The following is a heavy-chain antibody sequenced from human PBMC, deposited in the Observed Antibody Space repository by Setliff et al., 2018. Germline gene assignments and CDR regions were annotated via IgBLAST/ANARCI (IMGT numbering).Heavy chain of an antibody. Sequence: KPSETLSLTCNVSGDSISAASIMAWIRQPPGKGLEFIGYVYYSGDTKSNPSLKSRVTMSVDTSKNQFSLQLSSVTAADTAVYYCARDRTYYGSGTYTRWFDYWGQGTLVTVSS. CDR2: VYYSGDT. CDR1: GDSISAAS. CDR3: ARDRTYYGSGTYTRWFDY. D-gene: IGHD3-10*01. V-gene: IGHV4-59*01. J-gene: IGHJ4*02.